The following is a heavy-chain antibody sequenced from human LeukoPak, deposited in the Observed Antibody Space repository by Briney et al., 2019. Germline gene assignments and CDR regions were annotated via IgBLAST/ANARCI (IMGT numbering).Heavy chain of an antibody. CDR1: GYSFSDYW. CDR2: VYAGDSDT. J-gene: IGHJ5*02. CDR3: ARKVGYSANWFDP. D-gene: IGHD5-24*01. V-gene: IGHV5-51*01. Sequence: LGESLKISCKASGYSFSDYWIAWVRQMPGKGLEWMGIVYAGDSDTRYIPSFQGQVTTSADKSISTAYLQWSSLKASDTAMYYCARKVGYSANWFDPWGQGTLVTVSS.